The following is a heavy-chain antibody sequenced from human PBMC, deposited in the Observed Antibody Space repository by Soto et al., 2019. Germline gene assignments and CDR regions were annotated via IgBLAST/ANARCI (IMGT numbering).Heavy chain of an antibody. D-gene: IGHD3-16*01. CDR3: ARVARALIWFDP. J-gene: IGHJ5*02. Sequence: ASVKVSCKASGYTFTSYAMHWVRQAPGQRLEWMGWINAGNGNTKYSQKFQGRVTITRDTSASTAYMELSSLRSEDTAVYYCARVARALIWFDPWGQGTPVTVSS. CDR2: INAGNGNT. CDR1: GYTFTSYA. V-gene: IGHV1-3*01.